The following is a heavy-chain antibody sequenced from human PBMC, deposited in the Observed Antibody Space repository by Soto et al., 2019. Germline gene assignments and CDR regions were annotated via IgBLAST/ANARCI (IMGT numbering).Heavy chain of an antibody. J-gene: IGHJ6*02. Sequence: QVQLQESGPGMVTPSGTLSLTCSVSVGAISGRNWWSWVRQPPGKGLEWIGEIYHSGSTNYNPSLMRRVTISLDTSKNQCSLQLSSVTAADTAVYYCARVSGIYYAGMDVWGQGTTVTVPS. CDR3: ARVSGIYYAGMDV. CDR1: VGAISGRNW. V-gene: IGHV4-4*02. D-gene: IGHD1-26*01. CDR2: IYHSGST.